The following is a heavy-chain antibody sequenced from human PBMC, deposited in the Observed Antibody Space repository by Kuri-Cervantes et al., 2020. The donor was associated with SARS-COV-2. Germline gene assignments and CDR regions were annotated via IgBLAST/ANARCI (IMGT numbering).Heavy chain of an antibody. CDR2: IYSGGKT. Sequence: GGSLRLSCAASGFTVSGNYMSWVRQTPGKGLEWVSVIYSGGKTLFADSVKGRFTISRDESKNTLYLQMNSLRAEDTAVYYCARDLWGGNGLLDYWGQGTQVTVSS. D-gene: IGHD3-3*01. CDR3: ARDLWGGNGLLDY. CDR1: GFTVSGNY. J-gene: IGHJ4*02. V-gene: IGHV3-66*02.